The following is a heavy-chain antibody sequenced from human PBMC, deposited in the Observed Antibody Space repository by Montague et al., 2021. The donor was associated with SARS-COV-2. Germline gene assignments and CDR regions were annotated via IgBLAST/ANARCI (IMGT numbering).Heavy chain of an antibody. D-gene: IGHD4-17*01. CDR2: FYYSGNT. CDR3: ARGPKMYGELADY. Sequence: SETLSLTCTVSGGSVRSSNDCWGWIRQPPGKGLEWIANFYYSGNTYYNPSLKSRVTIFVDTSNNQFSLKLSSVTAADTAVYYCARGPKMYGELADYWGQGTLDTVSS. J-gene: IGHJ4*02. CDR1: GGSVRSSNDC. V-gene: IGHV4-39*01.